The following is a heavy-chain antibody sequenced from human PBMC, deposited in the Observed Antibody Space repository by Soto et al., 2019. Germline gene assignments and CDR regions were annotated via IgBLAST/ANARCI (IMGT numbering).Heavy chain of an antibody. CDR1: GFSLSTSGVG. V-gene: IGHV2-5*02. CDR2: IYWDDDK. CDR3: AHKSDCSVGSCYNYFDY. J-gene: IGHJ4*02. Sequence: SGPTLVNPTQTLTLTCTFSGFSLSTSGVGVGWIRQPPGKALEWLALIYWDDDKRYSPSLKSRLTITKDTSKNQVVLTMTNMEPVDTATYYCAHKSDCSVGSCYNYFDYWGKGTLVTVSS. D-gene: IGHD2-15*01.